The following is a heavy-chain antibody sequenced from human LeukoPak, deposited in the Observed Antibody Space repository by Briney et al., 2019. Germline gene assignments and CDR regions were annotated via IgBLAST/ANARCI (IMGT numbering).Heavy chain of an antibody. Sequence: GGSLRLSCAASGFTFSSYAMSWVRQAPGKGLEWVSVIYSGGSTYYADSMKGRFTISRDNSKNTLYLQMNSLRAEDTAVYFCARASGGYSYGYERRVFDYWGQGTLVTVSS. CDR3: ARASGGYSYGYERRVFDY. CDR2: IYSGGST. D-gene: IGHD5-18*01. V-gene: IGHV3-66*01. CDR1: GFTFSSYA. J-gene: IGHJ4*02.